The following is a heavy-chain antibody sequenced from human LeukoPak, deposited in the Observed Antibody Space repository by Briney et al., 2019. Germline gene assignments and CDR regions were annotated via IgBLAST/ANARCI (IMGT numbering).Heavy chain of an antibody. Sequence: SETLSPTCTVSGGSISSYYWSWIRQPAGKGLEWIGRIYTSGSTNYNPSLKSRVTMSVDTSKNQFSLKLSSVTAADTAVYYCARTYYYGSGGYNWFDPWGQGTLVTVSS. V-gene: IGHV4-4*07. CDR3: ARTYYYGSGGYNWFDP. D-gene: IGHD3-10*01. CDR1: GGSISSYY. J-gene: IGHJ5*02. CDR2: IYTSGST.